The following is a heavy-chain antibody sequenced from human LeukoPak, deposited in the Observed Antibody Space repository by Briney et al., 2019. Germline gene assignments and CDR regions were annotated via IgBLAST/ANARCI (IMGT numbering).Heavy chain of an antibody. J-gene: IGHJ4*02. Sequence: GESLRLSCAGSGFTLSSCWMSWVRQAPGKGLEWVANMKPDGSEKYYVDSVKGRFTISRDNAKNSLSLQMNSLRAEDTAVYYCASWTSSSSNYWGQGTLVTVSS. CDR3: ASWTSSSSNY. D-gene: IGHD6-6*01. V-gene: IGHV3-7*01. CDR2: MKPDGSEK. CDR1: GFTLSSCW.